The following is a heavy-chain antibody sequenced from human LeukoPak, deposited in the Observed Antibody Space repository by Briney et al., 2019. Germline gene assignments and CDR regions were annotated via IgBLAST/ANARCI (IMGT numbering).Heavy chain of an antibody. CDR3: AIKTDYDILTGYQYYYYYGMDV. CDR1: GYTFTGYY. V-gene: IGHV1-2*02. CDR2: INPNSGGT. J-gene: IGHJ6*02. D-gene: IGHD3-9*01. Sequence: ASVKVSCKASGYTFTGYYMHWVRQAPGQGLEWMGWINPNSGGTNYAQKFQGRVTMTRDTSISTAYMELSRLRSDDTAVYYCAIKTDYDILTGYQYYYYYGMDVWGQGTTVTVPS.